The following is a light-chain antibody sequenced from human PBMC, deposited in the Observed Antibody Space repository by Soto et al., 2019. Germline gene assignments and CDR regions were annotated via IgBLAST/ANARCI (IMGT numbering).Light chain of an antibody. Sequence: QSALTQPASVSGSPGQSITISCTGTSSDVGSYNLVSWYQHHPGKAPKLMIYEGSKRPSGVSNRFSGYRSGNTASLTISGLQTEDEADYYCCSYAGSRTLVFGGGTKLTVL. J-gene: IGLJ3*02. CDR2: EGS. CDR3: CSYAGSRTLV. CDR1: SSDVGSYNL. V-gene: IGLV2-23*01.